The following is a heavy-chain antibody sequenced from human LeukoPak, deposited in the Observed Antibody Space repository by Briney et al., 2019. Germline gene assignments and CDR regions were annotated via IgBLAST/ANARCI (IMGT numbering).Heavy chain of an antibody. CDR1: GFTFSSYS. V-gene: IGHV3-48*04. D-gene: IGHD3-22*01. Sequence: GGSLRLSCAASGFTFSSYSMNWVRQAPGKGLEWVSYVSSSSSTIYYADSVKGRFTISRDNAKNSLYLQMNSLRAEDTAVYYCAREGGYYYDSSGYFGIWGQGTMVTVSS. J-gene: IGHJ3*02. CDR2: VSSSSSTI. CDR3: AREGGYYYDSSGYFGI.